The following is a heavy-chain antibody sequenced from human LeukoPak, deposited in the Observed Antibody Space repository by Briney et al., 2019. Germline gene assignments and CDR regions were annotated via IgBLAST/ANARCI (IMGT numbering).Heavy chain of an antibody. CDR3: ARGRIAVAGREAFDI. J-gene: IGHJ3*02. Sequence: PVASVKVSCKASGGTFSSYGISWVRQAPGQGLEWMGMIIPILGIANYAQKFQGRVTITADKSTSTAYMELSSLRSEDTAVYYCARGRIAVAGREAFDIWGQGTMVTVSS. CDR1: GGTFSSYG. CDR2: IIPILGIA. D-gene: IGHD6-19*01. V-gene: IGHV1-69*04.